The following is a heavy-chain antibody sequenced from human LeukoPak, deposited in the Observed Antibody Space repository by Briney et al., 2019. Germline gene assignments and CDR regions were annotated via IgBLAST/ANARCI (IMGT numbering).Heavy chain of an antibody. D-gene: IGHD3-3*01. CDR1: GYTFTSYG. CDR3: ARRYENYDFWSGPLTTEYYFDY. CDR2: ISAYNGNT. V-gene: IGHV1-18*01. Sequence: ASVKVSCKASGYTFTSYGISWVRQAPGQGLEWMGRISAYNGNTNYAQKLQGRVTMTTDTSTNTAYMELRSLRSDDTAVYYCARRYENYDFWSGPLTTEYYFDYWGQGTLVTVSS. J-gene: IGHJ4*02.